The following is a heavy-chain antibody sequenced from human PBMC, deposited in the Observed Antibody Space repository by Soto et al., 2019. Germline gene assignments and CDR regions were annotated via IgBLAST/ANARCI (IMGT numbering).Heavy chain of an antibody. J-gene: IGHJ4*02. Sequence: EVHLVESGGGLVQPGGSLRLSCEASGFTFSSYSLNWVRQAPGKGLEWVSYITSSGTTVYYADSVRGRFTISRDNAKNSLYLQMNSLRDDATAVYYCARGSSNWAYYFDFWGQGTLVTVSS. CDR1: GFTFSSYS. D-gene: IGHD6-13*01. CDR2: ITSSGTTV. CDR3: ARGSSNWAYYFDF. V-gene: IGHV3-48*02.